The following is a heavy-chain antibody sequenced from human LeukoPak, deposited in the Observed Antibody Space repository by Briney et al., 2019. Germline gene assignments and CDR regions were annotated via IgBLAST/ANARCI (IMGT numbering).Heavy chain of an antibody. CDR1: GGSFSGYY. CDR3: ARRGYSSSSVY. V-gene: IGHV4-34*01. J-gene: IGHJ4*02. D-gene: IGHD6-6*01. Sequence: SETLSLTCAVYGGSFSGYYWSWIRQPPGKGLEWIGEINHSGSTNYNPSLKSRVTISVDTSKNQFSLKLSSVTAADTAVYYCARRGYSSSSVYWGQGTLVTVSS. CDR2: INHSGST.